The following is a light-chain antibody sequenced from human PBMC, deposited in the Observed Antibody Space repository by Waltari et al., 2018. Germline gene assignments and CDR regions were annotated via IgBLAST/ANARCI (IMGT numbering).Light chain of an antibody. CDR1: RSITRNN. Sequence: EIVLTQSPGTLSLSPGERATLSCRASRSITRNNLAWYQQIPGQAPRLLIYDASSRATGIPDRFSGSGSGTDFTLTVSRLEPADFAVYYCQQYGSSPWTFGQGTKVEIK. V-gene: IGKV3-20*01. CDR3: QQYGSSPWT. CDR2: DAS. J-gene: IGKJ1*01.